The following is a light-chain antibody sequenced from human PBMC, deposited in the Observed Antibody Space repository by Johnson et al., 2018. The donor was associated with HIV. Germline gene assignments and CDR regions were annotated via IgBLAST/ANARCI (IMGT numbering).Light chain of an antibody. J-gene: IGLJ1*01. V-gene: IGLV1-51*02. CDR1: SSNIGNNY. Sequence: QSVLTQPPSVSAAPGQKVTISCSGSSSNIGNNYVSWYQQLPGTVPKLLIYENNKRPSGIPDRFSGSRYGTSATLGITGLQTGDEADYFCGTWDDSLSALYVFGTGTKVTVL. CDR3: GTWDDSLSALYV. CDR2: ENN.